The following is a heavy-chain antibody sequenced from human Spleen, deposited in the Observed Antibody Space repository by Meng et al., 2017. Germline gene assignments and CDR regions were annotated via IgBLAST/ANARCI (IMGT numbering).Heavy chain of an antibody. CDR3: ARGTPGRSYSDY. Sequence: HVQPVQSGPEGKKPGASRKVSCKASDYTFTGYGVSWVRQAPGQGLEWMAWLGAHDGDTSHAPKFQGRVTVSADRPTATAYMELRSLRSDDTAVYYCARGTPGRSYSDYWGQGTLVTVSS. D-gene: IGHD3-10*01. V-gene: IGHV1-18*01. J-gene: IGHJ4*02. CDR2: LGAHDGDT. CDR1: DYTFTGYG.